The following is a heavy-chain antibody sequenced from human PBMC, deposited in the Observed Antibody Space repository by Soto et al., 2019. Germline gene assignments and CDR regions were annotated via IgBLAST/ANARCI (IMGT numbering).Heavy chain of an antibody. CDR1: GYTFISYG. V-gene: IGHV1-18*01. CDR2: ISAYNGNT. D-gene: IGHD2-2*01. CDR3: ARGNCSSTSCYGGY. J-gene: IGHJ4*02. Sequence: ASVKVSCKASGYTFISYGSSWVRQATGQGLEWMGWISAYNGNTNYAQKLQGRVTMTTDTSTSTAYMELRSLRSDDTAVYYCARGNCSSTSCYGGYWGQGTLVTVSS.